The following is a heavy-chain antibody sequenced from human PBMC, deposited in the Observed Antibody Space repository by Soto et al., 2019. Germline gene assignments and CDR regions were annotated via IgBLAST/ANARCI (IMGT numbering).Heavy chain of an antibody. CDR2: IKSKTDGGTT. CDR1: GFTFSNAW. D-gene: IGHD2-15*01. CDR3: TTRLVAVADRYGMDV. J-gene: IGHJ6*02. V-gene: IGHV3-15*01. Sequence: GGSLRLSCAASGFTFSNAWMSWVRQAPGKGLEWVGRIKSKTDGGTTDYAAPVKGRSTISRDDSKNTLYLQMNSLKTEDTAVYYCTTRLVAVADRYGMDVWGQGTTVTVSS.